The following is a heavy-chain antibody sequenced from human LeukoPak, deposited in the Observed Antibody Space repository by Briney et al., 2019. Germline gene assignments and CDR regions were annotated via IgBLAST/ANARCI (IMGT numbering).Heavy chain of an antibody. D-gene: IGHD6-19*01. CDR2: IGITGGTI. V-gene: IGHV3-48*03. J-gene: IGHJ4*02. CDR3: ARTGYSSGWWEY. Sequence: GGSLRLSCAASGFTFSSYKMNWVRQAPGKGLEWVSYIGITGGTIYHADSVKGRFTISRDNAKNSLYLQMISLRAAATAVYYCARTGYSSGWWEYWGQGTLVTVSS. CDR1: GFTFSSYK.